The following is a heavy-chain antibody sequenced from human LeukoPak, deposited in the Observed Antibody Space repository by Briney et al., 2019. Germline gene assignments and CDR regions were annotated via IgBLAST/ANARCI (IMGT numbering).Heavy chain of an antibody. CDR3: ARGVRLLILWRPYYFDY. D-gene: IGHD2-21*01. Sequence: SETLSLTCSVSGGSINSGNYYWGWIRQPPGKGLEWIGSISYSGNTYYNPSLKSRVTISVDTSKNHFSLKLSSVTAADTAVYYCARGVRLLILWRPYYFDYWGQGTLVTVSS. CDR2: ISYSGNT. J-gene: IGHJ4*02. V-gene: IGHV4-39*02. CDR1: GGSINSGNYY.